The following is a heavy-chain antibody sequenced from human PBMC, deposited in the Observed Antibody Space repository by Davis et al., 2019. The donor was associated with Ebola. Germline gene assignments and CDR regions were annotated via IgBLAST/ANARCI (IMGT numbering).Heavy chain of an antibody. Sequence: GESLKISCAASGFTFSSYSMNWVRQAPGKGLEWVAVIWYDGSNKYYADSVKGRFTISRDNSKNTLYLQMNSLRAEDTAVYYCAKDYSNYYYGMDVWGQGTTVTVSS. CDR1: GFTFSSYS. J-gene: IGHJ6*02. CDR3: AKDYSNYYYGMDV. V-gene: IGHV3-33*06. CDR2: IWYDGSNK. D-gene: IGHD4-11*01.